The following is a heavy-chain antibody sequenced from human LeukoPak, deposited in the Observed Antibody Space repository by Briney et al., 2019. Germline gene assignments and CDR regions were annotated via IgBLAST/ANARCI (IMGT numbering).Heavy chain of an antibody. CDR2: IKSKTDGGTI. CDR3: STTFGD. V-gene: IGHV3-15*01. D-gene: IGHD3-10*01. J-gene: IGHJ4*02. CDR1: GFTFSSYW. Sequence: GGSLRLSCAASGFTFSSYWMSWVRQAPGKGLEWVGRIKSKTDGGTIDYAAPVKGRFIISRDDSRNTLYLQMNSLKTEDTAVYYCSTTFGDWGQGTLVTVSS.